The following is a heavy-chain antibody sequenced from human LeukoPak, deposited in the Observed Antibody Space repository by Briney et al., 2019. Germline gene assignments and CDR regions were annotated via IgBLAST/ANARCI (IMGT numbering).Heavy chain of an antibody. J-gene: IGHJ4*02. V-gene: IGHV3-23*01. CDR2: ISGSGVGT. Sequence: PGGSLRLSCAASGFAFSSYTMNWVRQAPGKGLEWVSAISGSGVGTYYADSVKGRFTISRDNSWNTLYLQMNSLRAEDTAVYYCAKDGSYCGGDCYSFYFDYWGQGTLVTVSS. D-gene: IGHD2-21*01. CDR3: AKDGSYCGGDCYSFYFDY. CDR1: GFAFSSYT.